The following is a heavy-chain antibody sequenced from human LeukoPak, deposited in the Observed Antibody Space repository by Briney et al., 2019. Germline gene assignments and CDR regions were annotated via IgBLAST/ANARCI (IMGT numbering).Heavy chain of an antibody. J-gene: IGHJ4*02. V-gene: IGHV4-59*12. D-gene: IGHD2-2*01. Sequence: SETLSLTCTVSGESISGFYWNWIRQPPGKGLEWIGYIYHSGSTYYNPSLKSRVTISVDRSKNQFSLKLSSVTAADTAVYYCARVGCSSTSCYLDYWGQGTLVTVSS. CDR3: ARVGCSSTSCYLDY. CDR2: IYHSGST. CDR1: GESISGFY.